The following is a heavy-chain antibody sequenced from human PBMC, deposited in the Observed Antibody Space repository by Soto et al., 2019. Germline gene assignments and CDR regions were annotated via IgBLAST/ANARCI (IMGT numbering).Heavy chain of an antibody. CDR3: ERILASGGSDSQLYFYYGMDV. CDR2: ITAYNGNT. D-gene: IGHD2-15*01. J-gene: IGHJ6*02. V-gene: IGHV1-18*01. Sequence: GASVKVSCTASGYTFTSYGITWVRQAPGQGLEWMGWITAYNGNTSYGQKRPGRVTMTTDTSTSTAYMELRSLRSEDTAVYYRERILASGGSDSQLYFYYGMDVWGQGTTVTVSS. CDR1: GYTFTSYG.